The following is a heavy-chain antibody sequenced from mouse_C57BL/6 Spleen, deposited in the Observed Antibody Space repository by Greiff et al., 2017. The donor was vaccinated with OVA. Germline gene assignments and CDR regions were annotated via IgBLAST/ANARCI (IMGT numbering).Heavy chain of an antibody. J-gene: IGHJ4*01. V-gene: IGHV1-15*01. CDR3: TRLPPYAMDY. CDR1: GYTFTDYE. Sequence: VQLQQSGAELVRPGASVTLSCKASGYTFTDYEMHWVKQTPVHGLEWIGAIDPETGGTAYNQKFKGKAILTADKSSSTAYMELRSLTSEDSAVYYCTRLPPYAMDYWGQGTSVTVSS. CDR2: IDPETGGT.